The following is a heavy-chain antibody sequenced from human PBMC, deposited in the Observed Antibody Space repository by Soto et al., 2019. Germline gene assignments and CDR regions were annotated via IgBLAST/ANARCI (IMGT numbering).Heavy chain of an antibody. D-gene: IGHD4-17*01. CDR2: INHSGST. CDR1: GGSFSGYY. J-gene: IGHJ6*02. Sequence: SETLSLTCAVYGGSFSGYYWSGIRQPPGKGREWIGEINHSGSTNYNASLKSRGTISVDTSKNQFSLKLSSVTAADTAAYYCSRGDHGDYVTYYYGMGVWGRGTTVIVSS. CDR3: SRGDHGDYVTYYYGMGV. V-gene: IGHV4-34*01.